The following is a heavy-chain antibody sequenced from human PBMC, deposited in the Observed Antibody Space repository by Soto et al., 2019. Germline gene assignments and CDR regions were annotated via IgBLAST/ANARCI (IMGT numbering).Heavy chain of an antibody. Sequence: QVQLVQSGAEVKKPGASVKVSCKASGYTFTSYGISWVRQAPGQGLEWMGWISAYNGNTNYAQKLQGRVTMTIDTSTSTAYMELRSLGSDDTAVYYCARDQFDSYGPKGGLDYWGQGTLVTVSS. CDR1: GYTFTSYG. J-gene: IGHJ4*02. V-gene: IGHV1-18*01. CDR2: ISAYNGNT. CDR3: ARDQFDSYGPKGGLDY. D-gene: IGHD5-18*01.